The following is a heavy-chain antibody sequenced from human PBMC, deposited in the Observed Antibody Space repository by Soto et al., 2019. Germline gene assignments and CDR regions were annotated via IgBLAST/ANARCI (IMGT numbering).Heavy chain of an antibody. CDR1: GYSFPSYW. J-gene: IGHJ5*02. V-gene: IGHV5-10-1*01. CDR2: IDPSDSYT. Sequence: GESLKISCKGSGYSFPSYWISWVRQMPGKGLEWMGRIDPSDSYTNYSPSFQGHVTISADKSISTAYLQWSSLKASDTAMYYCARHIAEYYYDSSGFSPWFDPWGQGTLVTVSS. CDR3: ARHIAEYYYDSSGFSPWFDP. D-gene: IGHD3-22*01.